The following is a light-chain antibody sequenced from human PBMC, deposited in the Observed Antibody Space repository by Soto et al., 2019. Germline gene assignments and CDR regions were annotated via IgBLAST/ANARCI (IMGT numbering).Light chain of an antibody. J-gene: IGLJ3*02. CDR3: SSYTSSSTWV. CDR1: SSDVGGYNY. Sequence: QSALTQPASVSGSPGQSIAISCTGTSSDVGGYNYVSWYQQHPGKTPNLMIYDVSNRPSGVSNRFSGSKSGNTASLTISGLQAEDEADYYCSSYTSSSTWVFGGGTKVT. V-gene: IGLV2-14*01. CDR2: DVS.